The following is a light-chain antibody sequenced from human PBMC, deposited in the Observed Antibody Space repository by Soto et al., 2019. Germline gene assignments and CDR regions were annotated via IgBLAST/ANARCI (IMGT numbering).Light chain of an antibody. V-gene: IGLV2-14*01. CDR2: DVS. CDR1: SNDVGIYNS. J-gene: IGLJ1*01. Sequence: QSALTQPASVSGSPGHSITISFTGTSNDVGIYNSVSWFQHHPGKGPKLVIYDVSNRPSGVSNRFSGSKSGNTASLTISGLQAEDEADYHCSSYTISSTYVFGTGTKVTVL. CDR3: SSYTISSTYV.